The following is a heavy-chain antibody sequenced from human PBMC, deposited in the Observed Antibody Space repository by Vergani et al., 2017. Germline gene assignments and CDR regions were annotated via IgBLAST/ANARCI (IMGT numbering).Heavy chain of an antibody. D-gene: IGHD2-15*01. V-gene: IGHV4-59*01. J-gene: IGHJ4*02. Sequence: VQLQESGPGLVKPSETLSLTCTVSGGSISSYYWSWIRQPPGKGLEWIGYIYYGGSTNYNPPLKSRVTISVDTTKNQFALKLSAVTAADTAVYYCARLGYCSGGSCGSGYFDYWGQGTLVTVSS. CDR3: ARLGYCSGGSCGSGYFDY. CDR1: GGSISSYY. CDR2: IYYGGST.